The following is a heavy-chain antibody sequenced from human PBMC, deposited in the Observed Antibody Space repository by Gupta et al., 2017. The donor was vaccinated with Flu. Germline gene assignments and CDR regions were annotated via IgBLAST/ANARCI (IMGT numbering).Heavy chain of an antibody. CDR1: GSSISSSSY. CDR2: VYHSGGIA. D-gene: IGHD3-22*01. J-gene: IGHJ4*02. V-gene: IGHV4-38-2*02. CDR3: ARASSYYDSAGYFVY. Sequence: QLQLQESGPGLVEPSETLSLTCPVAGSSISSSSYWGWIRQSPGMGLEWIGCVYHSGGIAYYNPSLRSRVTISIDTSKNQFSLRLTSVIATDTAVYYCARASSYYDSAGYFVYWGQGNLVTVSS.